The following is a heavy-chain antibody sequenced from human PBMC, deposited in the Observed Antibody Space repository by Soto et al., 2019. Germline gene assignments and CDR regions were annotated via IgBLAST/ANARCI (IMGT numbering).Heavy chain of an antibody. CDR3: AADTVTGYYGMGV. J-gene: IGHJ6*02. D-gene: IGHD4-17*01. V-gene: IGHV1-58*01. CDR1: GFTFTSSA. CDR2: IVVGSGNT. Sequence: GASVKVSCKASGFTFTSSAVQWVRQARGQRLEWIGWIVVGSGNTNYAQKFQERVTITRDMSTSTAYMGLSSLRSEDTAVYYCAADTVTGYYGMGVWGQGTTVTVSS.